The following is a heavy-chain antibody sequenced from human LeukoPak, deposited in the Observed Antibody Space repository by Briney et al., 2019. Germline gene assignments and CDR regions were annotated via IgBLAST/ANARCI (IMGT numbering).Heavy chain of an antibody. CDR2: INWNGGST. V-gene: IGHV3-20*04. CDR3: ARVPYIAAAASWYFDY. J-gene: IGHJ4*02. D-gene: IGHD6-13*01. CDR1: GFTFDDYG. Sequence: GGSLRLSCAASGFTFDDYGMSWVRQAPGKGLEWVSGINWNGGSTGYADSVKGRFTISRDNAKNSLYLQMNSLRAEDTAVYCCARVPYIAAAASWYFDYWGQGTLVTVSS.